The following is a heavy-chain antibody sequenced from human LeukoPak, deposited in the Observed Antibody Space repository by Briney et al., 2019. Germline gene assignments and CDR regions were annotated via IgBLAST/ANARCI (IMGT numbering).Heavy chain of an antibody. V-gene: IGHV3-66*02. CDR3: ARYDNIQGYMDV. Sequence: GGSLRLSCAGSGFTVSSNYVNWVRQAPGKGLEWVSIIYAGGTTVLTDSVKGRFSISRDDSKNTLYLQMNSLRVEDTAVYYCARYDNIQGYMDVWGTGITVTVFS. D-gene: IGHD1-1*01. CDR2: IYAGGTT. CDR1: GFTVSSNY. J-gene: IGHJ6*03.